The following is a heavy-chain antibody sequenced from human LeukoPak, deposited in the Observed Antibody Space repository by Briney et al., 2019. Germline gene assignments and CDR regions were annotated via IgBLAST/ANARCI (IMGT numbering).Heavy chain of an antibody. CDR1: GFTFSSYE. Sequence: PGGSLRLSCAASGFTFSSYEMNWVRQAPGKGLEWVSYISSSGSTIYYADSVKGRFTISRDNAKNSLYLQMNSLRAEDTAVYYCARDSPWTVTRGAFDIWGQGTMVTVSS. D-gene: IGHD4-17*01. CDR2: ISSSGSTI. J-gene: IGHJ3*02. CDR3: ARDSPWTVTRGAFDI. V-gene: IGHV3-48*03.